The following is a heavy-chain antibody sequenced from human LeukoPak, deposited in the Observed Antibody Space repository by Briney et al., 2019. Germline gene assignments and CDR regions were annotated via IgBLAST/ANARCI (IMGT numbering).Heavy chain of an antibody. Sequence: PGGSLRLSCAASGFTFSSYWMSWVRQAPGKGLEWVANIKQDGSEKYYVDSVKGRFTISRDNAKNSLYLQMNSLRAEDTAVYYCARAAGYGDFAFDIWGQGKMVNVSS. CDR3: ARAAGYGDFAFDI. CDR1: GFTFSSYW. D-gene: IGHD4-17*01. CDR2: IKQDGSEK. J-gene: IGHJ3*02. V-gene: IGHV3-7*03.